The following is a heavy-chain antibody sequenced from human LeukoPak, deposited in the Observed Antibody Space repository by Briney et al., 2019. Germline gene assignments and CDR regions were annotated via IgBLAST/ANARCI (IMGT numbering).Heavy chain of an antibody. V-gene: IGHV4-59*01. CDR1: GASIRSYF. Sequence: SESPSLTCSVSGASIRSYFWSWIRQSPGKGLECIGYVYDNDISNFNPSLESRVTILVDRSKSQFSLKLRSVTAADTAVYYCARGLVLATDDAFDIWGPGTMVTVSS. J-gene: IGHJ3*02. D-gene: IGHD5-12*01. CDR2: VYDNDIS. CDR3: ARGLVLATDDAFDI.